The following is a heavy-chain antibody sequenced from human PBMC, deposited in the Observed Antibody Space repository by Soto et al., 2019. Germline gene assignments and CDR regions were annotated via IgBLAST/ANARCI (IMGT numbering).Heavy chain of an antibody. CDR2: RYYSGNT. J-gene: IGHJ4*02. CDR3: ARGGYDTSGQTFIGWGPDC. V-gene: IGHV4-30-4*01. Sequence: HVQLQESGPGPVTPSQTLSLSCTVSGVSITSGSYYWTWVRQSPGQGLEWIGYRYYSGNTYYNPSLNGRATISVDTSNNQFSLKLTSVTAADTAVYYCARGGYDTSGQTFIGWGPDCWGQGTLVTVSS. D-gene: IGHD3-22*01. CDR1: GVSITSGSYY.